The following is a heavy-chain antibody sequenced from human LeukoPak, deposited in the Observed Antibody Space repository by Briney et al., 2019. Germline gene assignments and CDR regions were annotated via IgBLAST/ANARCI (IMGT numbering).Heavy chain of an antibody. Sequence: RGSLRLSCAASGVTFATSATNSVREGPGEGLEWVSASGTAGDTYYADSVKGRFTISRDNSRNTMYLQMTSLRADDTAVYYCATKTPGEYPYDNWGQGTLVTVSP. CDR2: SGTAGDT. D-gene: IGHD4-17*01. V-gene: IGHV3-23*01. J-gene: IGHJ4*02. CDR3: ATKTPGEYPYDN. CDR1: GVTFATSA.